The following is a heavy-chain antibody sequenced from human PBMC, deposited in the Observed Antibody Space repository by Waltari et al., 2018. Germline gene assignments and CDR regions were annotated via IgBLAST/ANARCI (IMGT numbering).Heavy chain of an antibody. CDR1: SDSLSGSS. CDR2: ASSSGTT. J-gene: IGHJ4*02. CDR3: ARERQIVVVPPADLLVFEY. Sequence: HVQLQESGPGLVKPSETLSLTCTVSSDSLSGSSWSWIRQSARKGLEWVGRASSSGTTNYNLSFKSRVTMSVDMSKNQFSLRLTSVTAADTAVYYCARERQIVVVPPADLLVFEYWGQGALVTVSS. V-gene: IGHV4-4*07. D-gene: IGHD2-2*01.